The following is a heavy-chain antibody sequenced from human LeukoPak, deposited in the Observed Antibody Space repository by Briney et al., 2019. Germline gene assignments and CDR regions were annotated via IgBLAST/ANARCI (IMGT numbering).Heavy chain of an antibody. CDR3: ASNNDFWSGYYPYYGMDV. J-gene: IGHJ6*02. Sequence: ASVKVSCKASGYTFTSYYMHWVRQAPGQGLEWMGWISAYNGNTNYAQKLQGRVTMTTDTSTSTAYMELRSLRSDDTAVYYCASNNDFWSGYYPYYGMDVWGQGTTVTVSS. CDR2: ISAYNGNT. V-gene: IGHV1-18*04. D-gene: IGHD3-3*01. CDR1: GYTFTSYY.